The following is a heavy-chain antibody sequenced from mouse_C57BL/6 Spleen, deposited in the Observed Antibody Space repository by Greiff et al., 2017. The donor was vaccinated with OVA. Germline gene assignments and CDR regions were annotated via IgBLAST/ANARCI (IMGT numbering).Heavy chain of an antibody. Sequence: VQLKESGPGLAKPSQTLSLTCSVTGYSFTSDYWNWIRKFPGNKLEYMGYISYSGSTYYNPSLNSRISITRDTSTSQYYLQLNTVTTEDTATYYCARSGDYGDWFAYWGQGTLVTVSA. V-gene: IGHV3-8*01. CDR1: GYSFTSDY. CDR2: ISYSGST. D-gene: IGHD2-4*01. CDR3: ARSGDYGDWFAY. J-gene: IGHJ3*01.